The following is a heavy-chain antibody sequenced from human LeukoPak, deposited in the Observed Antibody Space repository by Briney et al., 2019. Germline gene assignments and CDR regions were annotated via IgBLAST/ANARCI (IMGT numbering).Heavy chain of an antibody. CDR1: GYTFTGYY. D-gene: IGHD4-11*01. J-gene: IGHJ4*01. CDR3: ARGLTTMDY. V-gene: IGHV1-2*02. Sequence: ASVKVSCKASGYTFTGYYIHWVRQAPGQGLEWMGWINPDSGATDSAQKFQGRLTMTKDTSIRTAYMELSDLKYDDTAVYYCARGLTTMDYRGHGTQVTVSS. CDR2: INPDSGAT.